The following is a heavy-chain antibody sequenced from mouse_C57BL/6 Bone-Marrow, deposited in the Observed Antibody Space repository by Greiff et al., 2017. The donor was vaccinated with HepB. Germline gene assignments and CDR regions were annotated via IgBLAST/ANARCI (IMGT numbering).Heavy chain of an antibody. CDR3: ARSIYYGYGFDY. J-gene: IGHJ2*01. CDR1: GYAFSSYW. V-gene: IGHV1-80*01. CDR2: IYPGDGDP. D-gene: IGHD2-2*01. Sequence: QVQLKQSGAELVKPGASVKISCKASGYAFSSYWMNWVKQRPGKGLEWIGQIYPGDGDPNYNGKFKGKATLTADKSSSTAYMQLSSLTSKDSAVYFCARSIYYGYGFDYWGQGTTLTVSS.